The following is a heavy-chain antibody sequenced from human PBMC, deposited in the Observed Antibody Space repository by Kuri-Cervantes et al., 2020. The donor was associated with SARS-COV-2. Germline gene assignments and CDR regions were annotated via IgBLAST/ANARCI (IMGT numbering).Heavy chain of an antibody. Sequence: GGSLRLSCAGSGFTFSRYAIHCVRQAPGKGLEWVAVISDDGKKRYYADSVKGRFTISRDNSQSTLYLQMNSLRTEDTAVYYCARVCRSSWYFAFDIWGQGTMVTVSS. V-gene: IGHV3-30*04. J-gene: IGHJ3*02. CDR3: ARVCRSSWYFAFDI. D-gene: IGHD6-13*01. CDR2: ISDDGKKR. CDR1: GFTFSRYA.